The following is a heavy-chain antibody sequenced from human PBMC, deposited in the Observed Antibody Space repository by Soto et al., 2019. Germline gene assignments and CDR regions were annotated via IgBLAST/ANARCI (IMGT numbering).Heavy chain of an antibody. CDR3: AKVVGGERDAFDI. D-gene: IGHD3-16*01. J-gene: IGHJ3*02. V-gene: IGHV3-30*18. CDR2: ISYDGSNK. CDR1: GFTFSSYG. Sequence: QVQLVESGGGVVQPGRSLRLSCAASGFTFSSYGMHWVRQAPGKGLEWVAVISYDGSNKYYADSVKGRFTISRDNSKNTMYLQMNSLRAEDTAVYYCAKVVGGERDAFDIWGQGTMVTVSS.